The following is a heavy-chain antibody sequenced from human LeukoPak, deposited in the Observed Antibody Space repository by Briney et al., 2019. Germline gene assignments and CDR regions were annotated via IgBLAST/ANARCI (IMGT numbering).Heavy chain of an antibody. CDR2: IRYDGSHK. CDR3: AKSYCISTSCYFLFDY. Sequence: GGSLRLSCAASGFTFSSYGMHWVRQAPGKGLEWVAFIRYDGSHKYYADSVKGRFTISRDNSKNTLFLQMNSLRAEDTALYYCAKSYCISTSCYFLFDYWGQGTLVTVSS. CDR1: GFTFSSYG. J-gene: IGHJ4*02. V-gene: IGHV3-30*02. D-gene: IGHD2-2*01.